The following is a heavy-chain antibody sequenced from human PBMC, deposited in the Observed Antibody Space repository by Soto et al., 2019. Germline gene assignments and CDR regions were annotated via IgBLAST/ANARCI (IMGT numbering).Heavy chain of an antibody. V-gene: IGHV1-69*01. CDR2: IIPIFGTA. D-gene: IGHD3-3*01. Sequence: QVQLVQFGAEVKKPGSSVKVSCKASGGTFSSYAISWVRQAPGQGLEWMGGIIPIFGTANYAQKFQGRVTITADESTSTAYMELSSLRSEDTAVYYCARGRRYYDFWSGYYPDYYYYYGMDVWGQGTTVTVSS. J-gene: IGHJ6*02. CDR3: ARGRRYYDFWSGYYPDYYYYYGMDV. CDR1: GGTFSSYA.